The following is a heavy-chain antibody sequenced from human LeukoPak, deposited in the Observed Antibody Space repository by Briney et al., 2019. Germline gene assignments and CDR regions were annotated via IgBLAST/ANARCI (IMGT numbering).Heavy chain of an antibody. CDR1: GFTFSSYS. V-gene: IGHV3-48*02. J-gene: IGHJ3*02. Sequence: GGSLRLSCAASGFTFSSYSMNWVRQAPGKGLEWVSYISSSNSTIYYADSVKGRFTISRDNAKNSLFLQMNSLRDEDTAVYYCTRGGYGANDDAFDIWGQGTMVTVSS. D-gene: IGHD4-23*01. CDR3: TRGGYGANDDAFDI. CDR2: ISSSNSTI.